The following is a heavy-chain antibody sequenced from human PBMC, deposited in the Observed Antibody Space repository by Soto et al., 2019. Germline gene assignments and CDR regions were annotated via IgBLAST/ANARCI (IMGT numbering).Heavy chain of an antibody. J-gene: IGHJ4*02. D-gene: IGHD2-2*01. CDR2: IIPLYGTV. CDR3: ARADSDQYFDY. V-gene: IGHV1-69*06. Sequence: ASVKVSCKASGGTFNSYGISWVRQAPGQGLDWMGVIIPLYGTVNYAQKFQGRVSITADKSTSTAYMDLNSLRSDDTAVYYCARADSDQYFDYWGQGTRVTVSS. CDR1: GGTFNSYG.